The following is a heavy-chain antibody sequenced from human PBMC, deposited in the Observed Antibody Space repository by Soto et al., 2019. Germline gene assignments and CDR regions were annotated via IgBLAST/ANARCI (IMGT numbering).Heavy chain of an antibody. CDR2: ISGNGGTT. Sequence: GGSLRLSCAASGFIFSSYAMTWVRQGPGKGLEWVSGISGNGGTTYYADSVKGRFIISRDNSKNTLFLQMNSLRAEDSAIYYCAKRFAYSSGLDGFDIWGQGTMVTVSS. J-gene: IGHJ3*02. V-gene: IGHV3-23*01. CDR3: AKRFAYSSGLDGFDI. CDR1: GFIFSSYA. D-gene: IGHD6-19*01.